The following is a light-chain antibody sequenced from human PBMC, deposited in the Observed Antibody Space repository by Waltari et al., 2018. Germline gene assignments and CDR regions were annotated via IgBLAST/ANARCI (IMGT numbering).Light chain of an antibody. CDR3: QQSYSTPLYT. CDR2: AAS. CDR1: QSIRNN. Sequence: DIQMTQSPSSLSASVGDRVTITCRASQSIRNNLNWYQQRPGKVPKLLIYAASNLQRGVPSTFSGSGSGTDFTLTISNLQPEDFATYYCQQSYSTPLYTFGQGTKLEIK. J-gene: IGKJ2*01. V-gene: IGKV1-39*01.